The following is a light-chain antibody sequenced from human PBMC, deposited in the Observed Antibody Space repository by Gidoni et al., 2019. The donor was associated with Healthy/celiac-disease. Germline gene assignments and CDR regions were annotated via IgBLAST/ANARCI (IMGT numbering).Light chain of an antibody. CDR1: ISDVGGYNY. V-gene: IGLV2-14*01. Sequence: QSALTQPASGSGSPGQSITISCTGTISDVGGYNYVSWYQQHPGKAPKLMIYEVSNRPSGFSNRFSGSKSGNTASLTISGLQAEDEADYYCSSYTSSSTPVFGGGTKLTVL. CDR3: SSYTSSSTPV. J-gene: IGLJ2*01. CDR2: EVS.